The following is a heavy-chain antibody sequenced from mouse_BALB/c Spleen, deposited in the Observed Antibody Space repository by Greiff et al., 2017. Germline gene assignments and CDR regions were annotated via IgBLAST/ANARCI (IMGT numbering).Heavy chain of an antibody. CDR3: ARDYGSSAWFAY. CDR2: ISSGGSYT. CDR1: GFTFSSYA. V-gene: IGHV5-9-3*01. D-gene: IGHD1-1*01. J-gene: IGHJ3*01. Sequence: EVKLVESGGGLVKPGGSLKLSCAASGFTFSSYAMSWVRQTPEKRLEWVATISSGGSYTYYPDSVKGRFTISRDNAKNTLYLQMSSLRSEDTAMYYCARDYGSSAWFAYWGQGTLVTVSA.